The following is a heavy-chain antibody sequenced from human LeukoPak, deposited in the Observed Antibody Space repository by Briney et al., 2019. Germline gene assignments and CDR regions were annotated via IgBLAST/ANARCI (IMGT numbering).Heavy chain of an antibody. CDR3: ARGIVVLPAAVEVYMDV. CDR1: GYTFTGYY. J-gene: IGHJ6*03. D-gene: IGHD2-2*01. CDR2: INPNSGGT. V-gene: IGHV1-2*02. Sequence: ASVKVSCKASGYTFTGYYMHWVRQAPGQGLEWMGWINPNSGGTNYAQKFQGRVTMTRDTSISTAYMELSRLRSDDTAVYYCARGIVVLPAAVEVYMDVWGKGTTVTVSS.